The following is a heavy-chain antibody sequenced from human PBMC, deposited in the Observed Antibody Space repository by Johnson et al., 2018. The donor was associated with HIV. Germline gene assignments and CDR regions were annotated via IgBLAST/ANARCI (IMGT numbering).Heavy chain of an antibody. D-gene: IGHD7-27*01. V-gene: IGHV3-49*04. CDR1: GFTFGDYA. CDR2: IRSKAYGGTT. Sequence: VQLMESGGGLVQPGRSLRLSCTASGFTFGDYAMSWVRQAPGQGLEWVGFIRSKAYGGTTEYAASVKGRFTISRDDSKSIAYLQMNSLKTEDTAVYYCTRVNRNWGIEAFDIWGQGTMVTVSS. J-gene: IGHJ3*02. CDR3: TRVNRNWGIEAFDI.